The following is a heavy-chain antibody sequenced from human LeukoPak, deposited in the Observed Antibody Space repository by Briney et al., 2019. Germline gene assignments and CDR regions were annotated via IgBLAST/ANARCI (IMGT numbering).Heavy chain of an antibody. V-gene: IGHV3-7*01. CDR3: VRDSGWTFDY. CDR2: INEDGSQK. Sequence: PGGSLRLSCAASGFTFSGHWMIWVRQAPGKGLEWVANINEDGSQKYYMDSVRGRFTISRDNAKNSLYLQMNSLRAEDTAVYYCVRDSGWTFDYWGQGTLVTVSS. J-gene: IGHJ4*02. CDR1: GFTFSGHW. D-gene: IGHD6-25*01.